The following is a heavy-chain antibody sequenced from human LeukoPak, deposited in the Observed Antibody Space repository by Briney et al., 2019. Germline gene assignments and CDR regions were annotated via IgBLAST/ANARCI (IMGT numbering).Heavy chain of an antibody. CDR2: IYTSGST. CDR1: GGSISSGSYY. J-gene: IGHJ3*02. Sequence: SETLSLTCTVSGGSISSGSYYWSWIRQPAGKGLEWIGRIYTSGSTNYNPSLKSRVTISVDTSKNQFSLKLSSVTAADTAVYYCASPSRGAFDIWGQGTMVTVSS. V-gene: IGHV4-61*02. CDR3: ASPSRGAFDI.